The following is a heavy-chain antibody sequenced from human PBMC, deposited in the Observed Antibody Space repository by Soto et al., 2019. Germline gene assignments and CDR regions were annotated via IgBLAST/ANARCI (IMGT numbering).Heavy chain of an antibody. J-gene: IGHJ5*02. CDR1: GGSISSGGYY. CDR2: IYYRGST. Sequence: QVQLQESGPGLVKPSQTLSLTCTVSGGSISSGGYYWTRIRQHPGKGLEWIGCIYYRGSTYYNPSLKSRVTIAVDTSKNQFSLKLSSVAAADTVVYYCAKGKSGIAATIESWFDPWGQGTLVTVSS. D-gene: IGHD2-15*01. CDR3: AKGKSGIAATIESWFDP. V-gene: IGHV4-31*03.